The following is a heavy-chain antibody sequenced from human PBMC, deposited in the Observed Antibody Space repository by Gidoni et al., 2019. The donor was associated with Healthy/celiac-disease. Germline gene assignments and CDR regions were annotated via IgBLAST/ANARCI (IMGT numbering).Heavy chain of an antibody. CDR1: GFTFSSYA. CDR3: AREPYYDILTGYAPDY. D-gene: IGHD3-9*01. J-gene: IGHJ4*02. CDR2: ISYDGSNK. Sequence: QVQLVESGGGVVQPGRSLRLSCAASGFTFSSYAMHWVRQAPGKGLEWVAVISYDGSNKYYADSVKGRFTISRDNSKNTLYLQMNSLRAEDTAVYYCAREPYYDILTGYAPDYWGQGTLVTVSS. V-gene: IGHV3-30*04.